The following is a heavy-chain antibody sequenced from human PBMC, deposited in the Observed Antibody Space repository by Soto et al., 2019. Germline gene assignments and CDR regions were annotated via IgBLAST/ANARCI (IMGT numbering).Heavy chain of an antibody. CDR3: ARDWGRGQFLTNTDS. CDR1: GYTFSSYG. V-gene: IGHV1-18*01. D-gene: IGHD3-9*01. J-gene: IGHJ4*02. Sequence: ASVKVSCQASGYTFSSYGFSWVRQAPGQGLEWMGWISGYNGNTNYARNLQGRVTMTTDTSTSTGYMELRSLRSDDTAVYYCARDWGRGQFLTNTDSWGQGTLVTAPQ. CDR2: ISGYNGNT.